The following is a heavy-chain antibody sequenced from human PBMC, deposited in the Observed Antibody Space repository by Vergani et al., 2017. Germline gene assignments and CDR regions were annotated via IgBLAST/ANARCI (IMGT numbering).Heavy chain of an antibody. CDR2: ISGSGGST. J-gene: IGHJ4*02. CDR3: AKDLGRSSSSSLIY. CDR1: GFTVSSNY. D-gene: IGHD6-6*01. V-gene: IGHV3-23*04. Sequence: EVQLVETGGGLIQPGGSLRLSCAASGFTVSSNYMSWVRQAPGKGLEWVSAISGSGGSTYYADSVKGRFTISRDNSKNTLYLQMNSLRAEDTAVYYCAKDLGRSSSSSLIYWGQGTLVTVSS.